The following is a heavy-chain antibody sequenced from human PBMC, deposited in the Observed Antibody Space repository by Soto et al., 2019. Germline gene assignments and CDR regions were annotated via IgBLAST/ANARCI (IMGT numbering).Heavy chain of an antibody. Sequence: EVQLLESEGGLVQPGGSLRLSCTASGVTISTYAMNWVRQAPGKGLEWVSTISDTGGATFYAGSVKGRFTISRDNSKNTVYLQMRSLSVEDTAVYFCAIGRRKKSGSNTWFDPWGRGTLVTVSS. J-gene: IGHJ5*02. CDR2: ISDTGGAT. V-gene: IGHV3-23*01. D-gene: IGHD3-3*01. CDR3: AIGRRKKSGSNTWFDP. CDR1: GVTISTYA.